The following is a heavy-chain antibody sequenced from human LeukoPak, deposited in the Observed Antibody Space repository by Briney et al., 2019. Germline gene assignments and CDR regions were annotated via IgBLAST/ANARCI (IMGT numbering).Heavy chain of an antibody. CDR1: GGSISSYY. CDR2: IYYSGST. Sequence: SETLSLTCTVSGGSISSYYWSWIRQPPGKGLEWIGYIYYSGSTNYNPSLKSRVTISVDTSKNQFSLKLSSVTAADTAVYYCARVSPYDFWSGYSAFDYWDQGTLVTVSS. J-gene: IGHJ4*02. CDR3: ARVSPYDFWSGYSAFDY. D-gene: IGHD3-3*01. V-gene: IGHV4-59*01.